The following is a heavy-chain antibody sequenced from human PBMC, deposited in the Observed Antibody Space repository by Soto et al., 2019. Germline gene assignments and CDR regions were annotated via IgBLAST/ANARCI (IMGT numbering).Heavy chain of an antibody. V-gene: IGHV1-18*01. CDR2: ISAYNGNT. J-gene: IGHJ4*02. CDR1: GYTFTSYG. D-gene: IGHD2-2*01. CDR3: ARESEPVVVPAAMPYYFDY. Sequence: ASVKVSCKASGYTFTSYGISWVRQAPGQGLEWMGWISAYNGNTNYAQKLQGRVTMTTDTSTSTAYMELRSLRSDDTAVYYCARESEPVVVPAAMPYYFDYWGQGTLVTVSS.